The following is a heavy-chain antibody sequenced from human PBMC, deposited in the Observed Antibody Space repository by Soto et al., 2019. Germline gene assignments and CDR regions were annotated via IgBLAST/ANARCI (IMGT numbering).Heavy chain of an antibody. CDR3: ASQHYYDSSGYYVVY. J-gene: IGHJ4*02. D-gene: IGHD3-22*01. V-gene: IGHV4-39*01. CDR2: FYYTGST. CDR1: GGSIGSSNYY. Sequence: PSETLSLTCTVSGGSIGSSNYYWGWIRQPPGKGLEWIGSFYYTGSTFYDPSLRSRVAIFVDTSKNQLSLNLSSVTAADTAVYYCASQHYYDSSGYYVVYWGQGTLVTVSS.